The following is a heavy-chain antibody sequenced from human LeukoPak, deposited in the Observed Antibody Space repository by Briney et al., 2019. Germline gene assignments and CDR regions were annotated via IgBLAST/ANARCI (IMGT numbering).Heavy chain of an antibody. CDR3: ARDINDSSGIDY. D-gene: IGHD3-22*01. J-gene: IGHJ4*02. CDR2: ISSGSSYI. Sequence: GGSLRLSCAASGFTFSSFTMNWVRQAPGKGLEWVSSISSGSSYIFYADLVKGRFTISRDNAKNSLYLQMNSLRAEDTAVYYCARDINDSSGIDYWGQGTLVTVSS. CDR1: GFTFSSFT. V-gene: IGHV3-21*01.